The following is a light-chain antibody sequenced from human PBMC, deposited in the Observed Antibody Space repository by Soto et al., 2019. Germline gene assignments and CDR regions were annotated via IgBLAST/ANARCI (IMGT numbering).Light chain of an antibody. Sequence: QSALTQPPSASGSPGQSVTISCTGTSSDVGIYNYVSWYQQHPGKAPKLIIYEVSKRPSGVPDRFSGSKSGNTASLTVSGRQADDEADYYRISYAGSNTLYVFGTGTKVTVL. CDR2: EVS. V-gene: IGLV2-8*01. CDR3: ISYAGSNTLYV. J-gene: IGLJ1*01. CDR1: SSDVGIYNY.